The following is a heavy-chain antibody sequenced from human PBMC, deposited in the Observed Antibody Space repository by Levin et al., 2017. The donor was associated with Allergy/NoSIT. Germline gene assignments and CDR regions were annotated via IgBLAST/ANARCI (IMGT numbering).Heavy chain of an antibody. J-gene: IGHJ3*02. V-gene: IGHV4-59*01. Sequence: ALETLSLTCTVSGGSISSYYWSWIRQPPGKGLEWIGYIYYSGSTNYNPSLKSRVTISVDTSKNQFSLKLSSVTAADTAVYYCARSRGAFDIWGQGTMVTVSS. CDR2: IYYSGST. CDR3: ARSRGAFDI. D-gene: IGHD3-10*01. CDR1: GGSISSYY.